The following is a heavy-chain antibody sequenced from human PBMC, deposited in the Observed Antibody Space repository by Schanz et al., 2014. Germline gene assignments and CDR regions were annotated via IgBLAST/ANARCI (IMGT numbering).Heavy chain of an antibody. CDR3: ARDSRPNYDFLTAYYSIDY. D-gene: IGHD3-9*01. Sequence: EVQLVESGGGLVQPGRSLRLSCAAYGFTLSSYAMHWVRQAPGKGLEWVSSISSSGSYIHYADSVKGRFTISRDNAKNTLYLQMNSLRAEDTAVYYCARDSRPNYDFLTAYYSIDYWGQGTLXTVSS. J-gene: IGHJ4*02. CDR2: ISSSGSYI. CDR1: GFTLSSYA. V-gene: IGHV3-21*01.